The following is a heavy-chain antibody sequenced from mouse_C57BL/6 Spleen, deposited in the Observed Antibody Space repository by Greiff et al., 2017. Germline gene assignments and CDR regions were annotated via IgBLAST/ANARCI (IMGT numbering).Heavy chain of an antibody. V-gene: IGHV1-81*01. D-gene: IGHD1-1*01. CDR3: ARGDYYGRSYYYYAMDY. CDR1: GYTFTSYG. Sequence: QVQLQQSGAELARPGASVKLSCKASGYTFTSYGISWVKQRTGQGLEWIGELYPRSGNTYYNEKFKGKATLTADKSSSTAYMELRSLTSEDSAVYFCARGDYYGRSYYYYAMDYWGQGTSVTVSS. CDR2: LYPRSGNT. J-gene: IGHJ4*01.